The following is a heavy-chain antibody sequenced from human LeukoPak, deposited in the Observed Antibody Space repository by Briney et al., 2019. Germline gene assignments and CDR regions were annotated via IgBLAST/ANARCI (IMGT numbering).Heavy chain of an antibody. CDR1: GGSISSYY. J-gene: IGHJ5*02. D-gene: IGHD3-10*01. CDR2: IYYNGST. Sequence: SETLSLTCTVSGGSISSYYWSWIRQPPGKGLEWIGYIYYNGSTNYKTSLKSRVTISVDTSKNQFSLKLSSVTAADTAVYYCARGGYYGSGNDFRFDPWGQGTLVTVSS. CDR3: ARGGYYGSGNDFRFDP. V-gene: IGHV4-59*01.